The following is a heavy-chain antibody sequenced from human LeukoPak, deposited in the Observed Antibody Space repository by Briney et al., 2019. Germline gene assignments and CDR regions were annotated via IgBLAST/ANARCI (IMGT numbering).Heavy chain of an antibody. CDR3: GYGLWNAFDI. J-gene: IGHJ3*02. Sequence: SETLSLTCAVSGDSVISDSYYWSWIRQPPGKGLEWIGYIYHGGSTNYNPSLKSRVTMSVDRSKNQFSLKLSSVTAADTAVYYCGYGLWNAFDIWGQGTMVTVSS. CDR1: GDSVISDSYY. CDR2: IYHGGST. D-gene: IGHD3-16*01. V-gene: IGHV4-61*01.